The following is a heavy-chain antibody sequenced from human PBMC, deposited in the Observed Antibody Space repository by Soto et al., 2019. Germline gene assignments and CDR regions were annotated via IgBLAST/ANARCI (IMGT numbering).Heavy chain of an antibody. Sequence: QVQLVQSGAAVKKPGSSVKVSCKASGGTFSSYAISWVRQAPGQGLEWMGGIMPIFGTANYAQKFQGRVTITADKSTSTDDMELSSLRSEDTAVYYCAAYSGSCPHYYYYDMDVWGQGTTVTVSS. J-gene: IGHJ6*02. CDR1: GGTFSSYA. CDR2: IMPIFGTA. D-gene: IGHD1-26*01. CDR3: AAYSGSCPHYYYYDMDV. V-gene: IGHV1-69*06.